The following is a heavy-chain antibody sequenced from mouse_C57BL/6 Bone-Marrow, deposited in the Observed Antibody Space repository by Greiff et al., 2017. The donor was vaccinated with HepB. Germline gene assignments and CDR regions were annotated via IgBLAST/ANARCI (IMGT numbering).Heavy chain of an antibody. D-gene: IGHD2-4*01. CDR3: TGRGDYDADWYFDV. J-gene: IGHJ1*03. CDR1: GFTFSNYW. V-gene: IGHV6-3*01. Sequence: EVMLVESGGGLVQPGGSMKLSCVASGFTFSNYWMNWVRQSPEKGLEWVAQIRLKSDNYATHYAESVKGRFTISRDDSKSSVYLQMNNLRAEDTGIYYCTGRGDYDADWYFDVWGTGTTVTVSS. CDR2: IRLKSDNYAT.